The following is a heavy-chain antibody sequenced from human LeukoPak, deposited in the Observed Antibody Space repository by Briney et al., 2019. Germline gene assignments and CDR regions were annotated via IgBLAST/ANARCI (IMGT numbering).Heavy chain of an antibody. V-gene: IGHV3-33*01. D-gene: IGHD4-17*01. J-gene: IGHJ4*02. Sequence: PGRSLRLSCAASGFTFSSYGMHWVRQAPGKGPEWVAVIWYDGSNKYYADSVKGRFTISRDNSKNTLYLQMNSLRAEDTAVYYCAISSTVTTLFDYWGQGTLVTVSS. CDR3: AISSTVTTLFDY. CDR1: GFTFSSYG. CDR2: IWYDGSNK.